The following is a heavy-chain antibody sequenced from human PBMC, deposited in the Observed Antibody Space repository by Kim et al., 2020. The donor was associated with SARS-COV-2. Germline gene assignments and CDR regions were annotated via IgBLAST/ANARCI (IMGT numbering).Heavy chain of an antibody. V-gene: IGHV4-59*08. CDR1: GGSLSSYY. CDR2: IYYSGST. J-gene: IGHJ5*02. Sequence: SETLSLTCTVSGGSLSSYYWSWIRQPPGKGLEWIGDIYYSGSTNYNPSLKSRVTISVDTSKNQFSLKLSSVTAADTAVYYCARQLPSIHSCFVSWGRGT. CDR3: ARQLPSIHSCFVS.